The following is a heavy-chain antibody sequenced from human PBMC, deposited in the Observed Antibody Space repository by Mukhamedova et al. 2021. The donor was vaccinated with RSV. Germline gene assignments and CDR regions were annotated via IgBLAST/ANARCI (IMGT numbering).Heavy chain of an antibody. D-gene: IGHD2-15*01. CDR3: VKSARVADN. V-gene: IGHV3-11*06. CDR2: ISGTSTDT. J-gene: IGHJ4*02. Sequence: RQAPGKGLEWVSYISGTSTDTNYADSVRGRFTVSRDNARNTPYLQMDSLRDQDTALYYCVKSARVADNWGQGTLATVSS.